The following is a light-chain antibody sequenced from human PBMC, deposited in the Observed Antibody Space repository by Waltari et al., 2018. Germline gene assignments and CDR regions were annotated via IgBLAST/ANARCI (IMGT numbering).Light chain of an antibody. CDR2: DAS. Sequence: EIVLTQSPATLSLSPGERATLSCRASQSVSSYLAWYQQKPGQAPRPLIYDASNRVTGIPARFSGSGSGTDFTLTISSLEPEDFAVYYCQQYYSIPYTFGQGTKLEIK. J-gene: IGKJ2*01. CDR1: QSVSSY. CDR3: QQYYSIPYT. V-gene: IGKV3-11*01.